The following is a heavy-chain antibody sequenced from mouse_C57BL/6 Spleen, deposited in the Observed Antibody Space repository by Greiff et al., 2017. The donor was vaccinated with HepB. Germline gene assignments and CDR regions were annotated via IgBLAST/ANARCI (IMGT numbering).Heavy chain of an antibody. Sequence: QVQLQQSGTELVKPGASVKLSCKASGYTFTSYWMHWVKQRPGQGLEWVGNINPSNGGTNYNEKFKSKATLTVDISSSTAYMQLRSLTSEDSAVYYCARSGPDLNYFDYWGQGTTLTVSS. D-gene: IGHD1-3*01. J-gene: IGHJ2*01. CDR1: GYTFTSYW. CDR2: INPSNGGT. V-gene: IGHV1-53*01. CDR3: ARSGPDLNYFDY.